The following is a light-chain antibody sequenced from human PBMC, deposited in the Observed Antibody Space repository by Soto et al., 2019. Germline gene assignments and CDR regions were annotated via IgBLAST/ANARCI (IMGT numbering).Light chain of an antibody. V-gene: IGKV3-20*01. CDR1: QIISSSY. CDR2: GAS. Sequence: EIVLTQSPGTLSLSLGDRATLPCRASQIISSSYLAWYQQKPGQARRLILYGASNRATGIPDRFSSSGSGTDFTLTISRLEPEDFAVYYGQQYGRSPPWTFGQGTKVDIK. CDR3: QQYGRSPPWT. J-gene: IGKJ1*01.